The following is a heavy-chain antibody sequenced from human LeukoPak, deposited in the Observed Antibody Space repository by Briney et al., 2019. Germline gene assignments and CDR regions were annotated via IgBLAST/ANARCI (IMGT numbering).Heavy chain of an antibody. Sequence: ASVKVSCKASGYTFTNYAMNWVRQAPGQGLEWRGWINTNTGNATYAQGFTGRVVFSLDTSISTAYLQISSLKAEDTAVCYCARSGGSGSYYARYYYYYMDVWGKGTTVSVSS. D-gene: IGHD3-10*01. V-gene: IGHV7-4-1*02. CDR1: GYTFTNYA. CDR3: ARSGGSGSYYARYYYYYMDV. CDR2: INTNTGNA. J-gene: IGHJ6*03.